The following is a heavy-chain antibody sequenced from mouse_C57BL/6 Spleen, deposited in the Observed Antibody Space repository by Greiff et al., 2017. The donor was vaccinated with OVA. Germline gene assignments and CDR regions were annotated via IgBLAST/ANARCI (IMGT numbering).Heavy chain of an antibody. CDR2: IYPGDGDT. D-gene: IGHD2-5*01. Sequence: VQLKESGAELVKPGASVKISCKASGYAFSSYWMNWVKQRPGKGLEWIGQIYPGDGDTNYNGKFKGKATLTADKSSSTAYMQLSSLTSEESAVYFCAREGAYYSNLFAYWGQGTLVTVSA. CDR3: AREGAYYSNLFAY. CDR1: GYAFSSYW. V-gene: IGHV1-80*01. J-gene: IGHJ3*01.